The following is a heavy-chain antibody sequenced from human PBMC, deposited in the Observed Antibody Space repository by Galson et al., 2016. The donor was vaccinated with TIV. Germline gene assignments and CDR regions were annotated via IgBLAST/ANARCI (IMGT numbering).Heavy chain of an antibody. Sequence: LRLSCAAFGFTFNAYAMHWIRQPPGKGLEWIGEINHSGNSNYNPSLKSRVTISVDTSKNQFSLKLSSVTAADTAVYYCARGGRDGYNYVPEKAIYYWGQGTLVTVSS. J-gene: IGHJ4*02. D-gene: IGHD5-24*01. CDR2: INHSGNS. V-gene: IGHV4-34*01. CDR3: ARGGRDGYNYVPEKAIYY. CDR1: GFTFNAYA.